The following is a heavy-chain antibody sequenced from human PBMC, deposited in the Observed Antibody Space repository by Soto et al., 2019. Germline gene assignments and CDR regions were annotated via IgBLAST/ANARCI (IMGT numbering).Heavy chain of an antibody. V-gene: IGHV3-30*18. D-gene: IGHD2-21*02. J-gene: IGHJ5*02. CDR1: GFTFSSYG. CDR2: ISYDGSNK. CDR3: AKPILKYCGGDCYGYNWFDP. Sequence: PGGSLRLSCAASGFTFSSYGMHWVRQAPGKGLEWVAVISYDGSNKYYADSVKGRFTISRDNSKNTLYLQMNSLRAEDTAVYYCAKPILKYCGGDCYGYNWFDPWGQGTLVTVSS.